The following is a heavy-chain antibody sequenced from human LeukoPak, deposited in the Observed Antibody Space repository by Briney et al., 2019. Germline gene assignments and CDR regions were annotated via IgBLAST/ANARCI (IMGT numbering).Heavy chain of an antibody. D-gene: IGHD2-2*01. J-gene: IGHJ4*02. V-gene: IGHV3-21*01. CDR1: GFTFSSYS. CDR2: ISSSSSYI. Sequence: KAGGSLRLSCAASGFTFSSYSMNWVRQAPGKGLEWVSSISSSSSYIYYADSVKGRFTISRDNAKNSLYLQMNSLRAEDTAVYFCARVRERYCSSTSCPNFDYWGQGTLVTVSS. CDR3: ARVRERYCSSTSCPNFDY.